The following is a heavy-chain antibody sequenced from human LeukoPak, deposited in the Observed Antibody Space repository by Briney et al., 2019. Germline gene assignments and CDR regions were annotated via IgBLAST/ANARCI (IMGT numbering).Heavy chain of an antibody. Sequence: GGSLRLSCAASGFTFSSYAMHWVRQAPGKGLEYVSAISSNGGSTYYANSVKGRFTISRDNSKNTLYLQMNSLRAEDTAFYYCAREGDGSRYYFDYWGQGILVTVSS. J-gene: IGHJ4*02. CDR2: ISSNGGST. D-gene: IGHD2-21*01. CDR1: GFTFSSYA. CDR3: AREGDGSRYYFDY. V-gene: IGHV3-64*01.